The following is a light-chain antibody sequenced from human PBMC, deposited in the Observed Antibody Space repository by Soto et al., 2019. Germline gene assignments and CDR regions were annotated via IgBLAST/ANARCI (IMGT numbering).Light chain of an antibody. V-gene: IGLV2-14*01. CDR2: EVS. Sequence: QSVLTQPASVSGSPGQSITISCTGTSSDVGGYDYVSWYQLHPGKAPKLMIYEVSNRPSGVSNRFSGSKSGNTASLTISGLQAEDEADYYCSSYTSSSNVVFGGGTKVTVL. CDR1: SSDVGGYDY. J-gene: IGLJ2*01. CDR3: SSYTSSSNVV.